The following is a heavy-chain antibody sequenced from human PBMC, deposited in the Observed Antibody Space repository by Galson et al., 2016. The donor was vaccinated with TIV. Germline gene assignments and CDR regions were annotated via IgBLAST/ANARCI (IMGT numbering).Heavy chain of an antibody. J-gene: IGHJ1*01. CDR3: ARLTYSTSYYEYFEH. D-gene: IGHD6-13*01. Sequence: SETLSLTCTVSGGSINSNSYFWGWIRQPPGMGLEWIGSFYYSGSTYYNPSLKSRVTISGDTSKNQLSLRVTSVTAADAAVYFCARLTYSTSYYEYFEHWGQGTLVTVSS. CDR2: FYYSGST. V-gene: IGHV4-39*01. CDR1: GGSINSNSYF.